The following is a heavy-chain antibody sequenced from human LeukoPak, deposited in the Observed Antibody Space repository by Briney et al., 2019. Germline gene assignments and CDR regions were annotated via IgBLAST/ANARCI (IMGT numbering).Heavy chain of an antibody. V-gene: IGHV3-23*01. CDR3: AKAPRISTVPDD. Sequence: GGSLRLSCAVSGFTFSSYAMSWVRQAPGKGLGWVSSISASGGTTYYADSVRGRFTISRVNSKNTLHLQMDSLRAEDTALYYCAKAPRISTVPDDWGQGTTVTVSS. CDR2: ISASGGTT. J-gene: IGHJ6*02. D-gene: IGHD1-14*01. CDR1: GFTFSSYA.